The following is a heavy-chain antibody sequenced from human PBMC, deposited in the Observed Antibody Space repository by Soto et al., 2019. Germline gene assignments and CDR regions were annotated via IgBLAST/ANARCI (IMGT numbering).Heavy chain of an antibody. V-gene: IGHV3-9*01. Sequence: EVQLVESGGALVQPGKSLTLSCAASGFTFDDYGMHWVRQAPGKGLEWVSGISWNSGTTDYADSVKGRFTISRDNASNSLFLQMNSLRPEDTALYYCAKSMLWFGEFDLWGRGTLVTVSS. J-gene: IGHJ4*02. CDR2: ISWNSGTT. CDR3: AKSMLWFGEFDL. D-gene: IGHD3-10*01. CDR1: GFTFDDYG.